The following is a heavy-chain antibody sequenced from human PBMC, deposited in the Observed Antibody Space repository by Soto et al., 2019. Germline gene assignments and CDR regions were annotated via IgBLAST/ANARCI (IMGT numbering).Heavy chain of an antibody. V-gene: IGHV4-31*11. CDR3: ARSVFP. Sequence: SETMSLTCAVSGGSITSGGYYWSWILQRPGKGLEWIGYIYYSGFTYYNPSLKSRVTISVDTSKNQFSLKLSSVTAADTAVYYCARSVFPWGQGTLVTVSS. CDR2: IYYSGFT. CDR1: GGSITSGGYY. J-gene: IGHJ5*02.